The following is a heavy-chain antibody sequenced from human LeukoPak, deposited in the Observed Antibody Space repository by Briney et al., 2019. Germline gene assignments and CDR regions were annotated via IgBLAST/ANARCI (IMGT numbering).Heavy chain of an antibody. D-gene: IGHD5-12*01. CDR2: ISGSGGNT. CDR1: GFTFSSYA. J-gene: IGHJ4*02. Sequence: PGGSLRLSCAASGFTFSSYAMSWVRQAPGKGLEWVSAISGSGGNTYYADSVKGRFTISRDNSKNTLYLQMNSLRAEDTAVYYCAREGSGYSDYDPDYWGQGTLVTVSS. V-gene: IGHV3-23*01. CDR3: AREGSGYSDYDPDY.